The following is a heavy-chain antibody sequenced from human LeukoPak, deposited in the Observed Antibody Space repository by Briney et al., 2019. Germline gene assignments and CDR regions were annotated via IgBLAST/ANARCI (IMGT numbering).Heavy chain of an antibody. CDR1: GYTFTGYY. J-gene: IGHJ4*02. V-gene: IGHV1-2*02. D-gene: IGHD2-2*02. CDR3: AWLLGYCSSTSCYTGGYY. CDR2: INPNSGGT. Sequence: GASVKVSCKASGYTFTGYYMHWVRQAPGQGLEWMGCINPNSGGTNYAQKFQGRVTMTRDTSISTAYMELSRLRSDDTAVYYCAWLLGYCSSTSCYTGGYYWGQGTLVTVSS.